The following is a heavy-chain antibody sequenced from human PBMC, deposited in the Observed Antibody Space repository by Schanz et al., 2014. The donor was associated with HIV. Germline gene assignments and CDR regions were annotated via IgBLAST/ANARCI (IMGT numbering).Heavy chain of an antibody. Sequence: EVQLLESGGGLVQPGGSLRLSCAASGFTFSSYAMSWVRQAPGKGLEWVSTISGSGGSPYYADSMKGRFTISRDNSKNTLYLQMNSLRAEDTAVYYCAKGLTIWLQPPFDYWGQGTLVTVSS. CDR2: ISGSGGSP. CDR1: GFTFSSYA. D-gene: IGHD5-12*01. CDR3: AKGLTIWLQPPFDY. J-gene: IGHJ4*02. V-gene: IGHV3-23*01.